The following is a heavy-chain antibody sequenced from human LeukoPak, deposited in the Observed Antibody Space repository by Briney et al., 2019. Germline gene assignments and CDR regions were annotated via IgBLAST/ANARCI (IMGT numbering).Heavy chain of an antibody. V-gene: IGHV3-72*01. CDR2: IRKRDNSYTT. Sequence: PGGSLRLSCAASGFIFSDNYMDWVRQAPGKGLEWVGRIRKRDNSYTTEYAASVKGRFTISRDDSKNSLYLQMNSLQTEDTAVYYCVKAGQYYLDTWGQGTLVTVSS. J-gene: IGHJ4*02. CDR1: GFIFSDNY. D-gene: IGHD4-11*01. CDR3: VKAGQYYLDT.